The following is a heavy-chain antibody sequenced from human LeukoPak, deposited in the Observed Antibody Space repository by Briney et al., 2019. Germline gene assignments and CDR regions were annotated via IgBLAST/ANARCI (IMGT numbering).Heavy chain of an antibody. CDR1: GGTFSSYA. Sequence: AASVKVSCKASGGTFSSYAISWVRQAPGQGLEWMGGIIPIFGTANYAQKFQGRVTITADKSTSTAYMELSSLRSEDTAVYYCAIPPSSGWPHYWGQGTLVTVSS. J-gene: IGHJ4*02. CDR3: AIPPSSGWPHY. D-gene: IGHD6-19*01. CDR2: IIPIFGTA. V-gene: IGHV1-69*06.